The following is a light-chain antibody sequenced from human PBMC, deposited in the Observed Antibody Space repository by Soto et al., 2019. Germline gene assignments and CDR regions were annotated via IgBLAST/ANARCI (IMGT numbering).Light chain of an antibody. CDR3: QQYDTSLGFT. CDR2: GAS. CDR1: QSVSSSY. Sequence: EIVLTQSPGTLSLSLGERATLSCRASQSVSSSYLAWYQQKPGQAPRLLIYGASSRATGIPDRFSGSGSGTDFTLTISRLEPEDFAIYYCQQYDTSLGFTFGPGTKVDIK. V-gene: IGKV3-20*01. J-gene: IGKJ3*01.